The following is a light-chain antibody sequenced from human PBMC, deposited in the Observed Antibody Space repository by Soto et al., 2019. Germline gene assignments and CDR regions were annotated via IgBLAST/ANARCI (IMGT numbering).Light chain of an antibody. CDR2: GAS. V-gene: IGKV3D-15*01. J-gene: IGKJ5*01. CDR1: QSVSSN. CDR3: QLGIT. Sequence: EIVMTQSPATLSVSPGERATLSCRAGQSVSSNLAWYQQKPGQAPRLLIYGASTRATGIPARFSGSGSGTEFTLTISSLQSEDFAVYYGQLGITFGQGTRLEI.